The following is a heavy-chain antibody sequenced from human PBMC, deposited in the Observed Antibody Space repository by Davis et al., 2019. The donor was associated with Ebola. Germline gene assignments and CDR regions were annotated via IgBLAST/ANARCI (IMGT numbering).Heavy chain of an antibody. Sequence: MPSETLSLTCTVSGGSISSSSYYWSWIRQPPGKGLEWIGEINHSGSTNYNPSLKSRVTISVDTSKNQFSLKLSSVTAADTAVYYCARLRTYYRLAIDYWGQGTLVTVSS. J-gene: IGHJ4*02. CDR1: GGSISSSSYY. V-gene: IGHV4-39*07. CDR2: INHSGST. CDR3: ARLRTYYRLAIDY. D-gene: IGHD3-10*01.